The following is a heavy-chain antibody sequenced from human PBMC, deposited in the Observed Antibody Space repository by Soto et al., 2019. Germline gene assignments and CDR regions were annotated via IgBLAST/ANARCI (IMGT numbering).Heavy chain of an antibody. V-gene: IGHV3-30*03. D-gene: IGHD3-10*01. CDR3: ATLYDYYGSGSYYNKYYYYGMDV. CDR1: GITFSSYG. CDR2: ISYDGSNK. J-gene: IGHJ6*02. Sequence: GGSLRLSCAASGITFSSYGMHWVRQAPGKGLEWVAVISYDGSNKYYADSVKGRFTISRDNSKNTLYLQMNSLRAEDTAVYYCATLYDYYGSGSYYNKYYYYGMDVWGQGTTVTVSS.